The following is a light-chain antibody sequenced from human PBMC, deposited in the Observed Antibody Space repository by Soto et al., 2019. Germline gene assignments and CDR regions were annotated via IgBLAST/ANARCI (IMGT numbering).Light chain of an antibody. V-gene: IGKV3-11*01. CDR1: QSVSNF. CDR2: HAS. CDR3: QQHINRLS. Sequence: EIVLTQSPANLSLSPGERATLSCRASQSVSNFLAWYQQKPGQAPRLLIYHASNRATGIPARFSGSGSGTDFTLTISTLEPEDFAVYYCQQHINRLSFGGGTKVEIK. J-gene: IGKJ4*01.